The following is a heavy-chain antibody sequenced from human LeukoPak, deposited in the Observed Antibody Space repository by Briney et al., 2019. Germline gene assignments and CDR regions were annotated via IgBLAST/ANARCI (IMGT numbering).Heavy chain of an antibody. V-gene: IGHV1-2*02. CDR3: ARERRFGGWFDP. CDR2: INPNSGGT. J-gene: IGHJ5*02. D-gene: IGHD3-10*01. Sequence: ASVKVSCKASGYTFTGYYMHWVRQAPGQGLEWMGWINPNSGGTNYAQKFQGRVTMTRDTSISTAYMEPSRLRSDDTAVYYCARERRFGGWFDPWGQGTLVTVSS. CDR1: GYTFTGYY.